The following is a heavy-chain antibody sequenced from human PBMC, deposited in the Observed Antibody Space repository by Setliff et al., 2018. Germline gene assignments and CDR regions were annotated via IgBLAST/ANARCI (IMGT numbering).Heavy chain of an antibody. CDR2: IIAGGCST. CDR1: GFSFSSYA. V-gene: IGHV3-23*01. Sequence: PGGSLRLSCAASGFSFSSYAMTWVRQAPGKGLEWVSAIIAGGCSTYSADSVKGRFTISRDNSKNTLYLQMNSLRAEDTAVYYCAKTRGSNWNFFYYMDVWGKGTTVTVSS. J-gene: IGHJ6*03. D-gene: IGHD1-1*01. CDR3: AKTRGSNWNFFYYMDV.